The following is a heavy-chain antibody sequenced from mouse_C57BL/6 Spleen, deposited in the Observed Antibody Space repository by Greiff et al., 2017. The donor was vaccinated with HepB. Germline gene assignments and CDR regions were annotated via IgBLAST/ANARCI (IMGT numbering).Heavy chain of an antibody. CDR2: ISDGGSYT. Sequence: EVNLMESGGGLVKPGGSLKLSCAASGFTFSSYAMSWVRQTPENRLEWVATISDGGSYTYYPDNVKGRFTISRDNAKNNLYLQMSHLKSEDTAMYYCARDDWFACWGQGTLVTVSA. V-gene: IGHV5-4*01. CDR1: GFTFSSYA. CDR3: ARDDWFAC. J-gene: IGHJ3*01.